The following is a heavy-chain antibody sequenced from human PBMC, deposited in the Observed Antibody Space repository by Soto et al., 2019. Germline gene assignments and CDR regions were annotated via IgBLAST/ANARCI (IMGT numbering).Heavy chain of an antibody. Sequence: SETLSLTCAVYGGSFSGYYWSGIRQPPGKGLEWIGEINHSGSTNYNPSLKSRVTISVDTSKNQFSLKLSSVTAADTAVYYCARGRTYYYGSGSYYDGYWGQGTLVTVSS. J-gene: IGHJ4*02. CDR2: INHSGST. CDR3: ARGRTYYYGSGSYYDGY. V-gene: IGHV4-34*01. CDR1: GGSFSGYY. D-gene: IGHD3-10*01.